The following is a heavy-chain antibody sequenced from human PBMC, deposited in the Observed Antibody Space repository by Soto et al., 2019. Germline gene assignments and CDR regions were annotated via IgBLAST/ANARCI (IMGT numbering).Heavy chain of an antibody. V-gene: IGHV2-5*02. Sequence: QITLKESGPTLVEPTQTLTLTCTFSELSLSTSGVGVGWIRQPPGKALEWLALIYWDDDKRYSPSLKSRLTTTNFTSTNLLVLTITTMPPLDTPPYSFVHSHVFRWFGFDSWGHGTLLTVPP. CDR2: IYWDDDK. CDR3: VHSHVFRWFGFDS. J-gene: IGHJ4*01. CDR1: ELSLSTSGVG. D-gene: IGHD3-10*01.